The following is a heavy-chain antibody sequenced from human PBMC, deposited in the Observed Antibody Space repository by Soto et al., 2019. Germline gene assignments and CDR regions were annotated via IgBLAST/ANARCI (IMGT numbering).Heavy chain of an antibody. J-gene: IGHJ4*02. Sequence: SETLSLTCTVSGDSFSPNYWSWLRQFPGKGLEWVGNIYYGGTTSYNPSLKSRVTISLETSKNQFSLRLTSVTAADTAVYYCARRIVATETFYYWGQGTLVTVSS. D-gene: IGHD5-12*01. V-gene: IGHV4-59*08. CDR3: ARRIVATETFYY. CDR1: GDSFSPNY. CDR2: IYYGGTT.